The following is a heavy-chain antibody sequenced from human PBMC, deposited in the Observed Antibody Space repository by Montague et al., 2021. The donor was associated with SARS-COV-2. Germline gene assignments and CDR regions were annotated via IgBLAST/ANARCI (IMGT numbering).Heavy chain of an antibody. D-gene: IGHD5-12*01. V-gene: IGHV4-39*01. CDR2: IYYSGST. CDR1: GDSISISQYY. J-gene: IGHJ6*02. CDR3: ASLNIVARTDYYYGTDV. Sequence: SETLSLTCTVSGDSISISQYYWGWIRQPPGEGLEWIGTIYYSGSTYYNPSLKSRVTISEDTSKNQFSLRLSSVTAADTAVYYCASLNIVARTDYYYGTDVWGRGTTVTVSS.